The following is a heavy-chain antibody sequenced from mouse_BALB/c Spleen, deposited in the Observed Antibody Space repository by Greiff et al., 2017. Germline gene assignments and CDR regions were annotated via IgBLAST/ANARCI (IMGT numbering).Heavy chain of an antibody. CDR2: ISSGGSYT. D-gene: IGHD1-1*01. CDR1: GFTFSSYG. J-gene: IGHJ4*01. V-gene: IGHV5-6*02. Sequence: EVMLVESGGDLVKPGGSLKLSCAASGFTFSSYGMSWVRQTPDKRLEWVATISSGGSYTYYPDSVKGRFTISRDNAKNTLYLQMSSLKSEDTAMYYCARRGTTVVAPMDYWGKGTSVTVSS. CDR3: ARRGTTVVAPMDY.